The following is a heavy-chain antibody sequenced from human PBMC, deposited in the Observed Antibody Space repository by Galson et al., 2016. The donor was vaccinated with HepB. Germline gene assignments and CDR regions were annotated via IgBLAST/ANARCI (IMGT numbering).Heavy chain of an antibody. CDR2: ISAYNDKT. Sequence: SVKVSCKASDYTLTSYGITWVRQAPGQGLEWMGWISAYNDKTNYAQKLKGRVTMTTDTSTNTAYMELRSLRSDDTAVYYCARVRDSSGWYQSSYFDLWGRGTLGTFSS. V-gene: IGHV1-18*01. CDR3: ARVRDSSGWYQSSYFDL. J-gene: IGHJ2*01. CDR1: DYTLTSYG. D-gene: IGHD6-19*01.